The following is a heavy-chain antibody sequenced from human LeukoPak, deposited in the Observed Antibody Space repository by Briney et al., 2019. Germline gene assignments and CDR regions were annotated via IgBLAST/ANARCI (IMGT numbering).Heavy chain of an antibody. CDR1: GYTFTSYY. V-gene: IGHV1-2*02. J-gene: IGHJ6*03. CDR2: INPNSGGT. CDR3: ARGVTVTTIPYYYYYMDV. D-gene: IGHD4-17*01. Sequence: ASVKVSCKASGYTFTSYYMHWVRQAPGQGLEWMGWINPNSGGTNYAQKFQGRVTITADKSTSTVYMELSRLRSDDTAFYYCARGVTVTTIPYYYYYMDVWGKGTTVTVSS.